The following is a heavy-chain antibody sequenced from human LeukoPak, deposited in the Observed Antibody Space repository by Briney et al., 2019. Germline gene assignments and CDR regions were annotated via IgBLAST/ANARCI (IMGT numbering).Heavy chain of an antibody. CDR1: GFTFDDYA. Sequence: GGSLRLSCAASGFTFDDYAMHWVRQAPGKGLEWVSGISWNSGSIGYADSVKGRFTISRDNAKNSLYLQMNRLRAEDTALYYCAKDTGYGSGTSGYMDVWGKGTTVTISS. V-gene: IGHV3-9*01. CDR2: ISWNSGSI. J-gene: IGHJ6*03. D-gene: IGHD3-10*01. CDR3: AKDTGYGSGTSGYMDV.